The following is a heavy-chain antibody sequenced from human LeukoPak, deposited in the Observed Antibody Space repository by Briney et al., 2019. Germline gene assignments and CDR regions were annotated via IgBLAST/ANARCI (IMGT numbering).Heavy chain of an antibody. CDR2: IYSGGST. CDR3: ARAQRGDYMDV. V-gene: IGHV3-66*01. CDR1: GFTVSSNY. J-gene: IGHJ6*03. D-gene: IGHD6-25*01. Sequence: GGSLRLSCAASGFTVSSNYMSWVRQAPGKGLEWVSVIYSGGSTYYADSVKGRFTISRDNSKNTLYLQMNNLRAEDTAVYYCARAQRGDYMDVWGKGTTVTISS.